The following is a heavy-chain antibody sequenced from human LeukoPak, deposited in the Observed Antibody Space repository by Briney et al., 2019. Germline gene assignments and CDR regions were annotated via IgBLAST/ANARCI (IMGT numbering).Heavy chain of an antibody. CDR3: ARVDRADCGGPRCSRASGALDV. Sequence: GESLKISCKASGYSFTTYWSGGGRQMPGKGLEWRGNINPGESDTRYRPSCQGQFTVSAHKSFSTCYLKWYSLKDSDTAVHYCARVDRADCGGPRCSRASGALDVWGKGTMVTVSS. V-gene: IGHV5-51*01. J-gene: IGHJ3*01. CDR1: GYSFTTYW. D-gene: IGHD2-21*01. CDR2: INPGESDT.